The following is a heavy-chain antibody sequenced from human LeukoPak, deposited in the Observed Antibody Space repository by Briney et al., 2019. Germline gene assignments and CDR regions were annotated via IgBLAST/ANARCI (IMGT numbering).Heavy chain of an antibody. V-gene: IGHV3-23*01. J-gene: IGHJ4*02. CDR2: ISGSGGST. CDR3: AKGYSYGPSKYYFDY. CDR1: GFTFSSYA. Sequence: PGGSLRLSCAASGFTFSSYAMSWVRQGPGKGLERVSAISGSGGSTYYADSVKGRFTISRDNSKNTLYLQMNSLRAEDTAVYYCAKGYSYGPSKYYFDYWGQGTLVTVSS. D-gene: IGHD5-18*01.